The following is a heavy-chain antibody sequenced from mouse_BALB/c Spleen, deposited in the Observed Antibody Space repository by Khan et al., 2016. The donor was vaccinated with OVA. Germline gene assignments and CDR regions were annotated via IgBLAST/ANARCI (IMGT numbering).Heavy chain of an antibody. CDR3: ASAYYYGRVMDY. Sequence: QVQLQQSGPGLVAPSQSLSITCTVSGFSLTGYGVNWVRQPPGKGLEWLGMIWGDGSTDYNSPLKSRLSISKDNSKSQVFLKMNSLQTDDTARYYCASAYYYGRVMDYWGQGTSVTVSS. CDR1: GFSLTGYG. CDR2: IWGDGST. V-gene: IGHV2-6-7*01. D-gene: IGHD1-1*01. J-gene: IGHJ4*01.